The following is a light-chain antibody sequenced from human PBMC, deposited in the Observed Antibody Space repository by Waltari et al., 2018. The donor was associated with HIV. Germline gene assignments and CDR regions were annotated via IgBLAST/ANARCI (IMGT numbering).Light chain of an antibody. CDR2: AAS. J-gene: IGKJ4*01. V-gene: IGKV1-39*01. Sequence: GDSVTITCRASQSIDNYLSWYQQKQPEAPKLLIYAASSLQRGVSSRFSGSGSGTDFILTIDNLRPEDFATYYCQQSYSVPLTFGGGTKVEI. CDR3: QQSYSVPLT. CDR1: QSIDNY.